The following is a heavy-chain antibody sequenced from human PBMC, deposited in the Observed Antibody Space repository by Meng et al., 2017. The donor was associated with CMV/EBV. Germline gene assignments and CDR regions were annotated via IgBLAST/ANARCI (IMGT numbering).Heavy chain of an antibody. V-gene: IGHV1-24*01. CDR2: FDPEDGET. CDR3: ATGRPAAIRGGPFDY. D-gene: IGHD2-2*01. J-gene: IGHJ4*02. CDR1: GYTLTELS. Sequence: QGQLEQSGAWGKKPGASVKVSCKVSGYTLTELSMHWVRQAPGKGLEWMGGFDPEDGETIYAQKFQGRVTMTEDTSTDTAYMELSSLRSEDTAVYYCATGRPAAIRGGPFDYWGQGTLVTVSS.